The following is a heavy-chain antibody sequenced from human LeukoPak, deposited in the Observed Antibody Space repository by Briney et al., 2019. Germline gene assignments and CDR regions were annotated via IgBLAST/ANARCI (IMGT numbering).Heavy chain of an antibody. V-gene: IGHV4-4*07. CDR2: IFTSGIT. D-gene: IGHD3-10*01. Sequence: PSETLSLTCTVSGGSISLYYWNWIRQPAGRGLEWIGRIFTSGITNYNPSLKGRVTMSVEKSKSQFSLALSSVTAADTAVYYCAREISGTNYNPLGYMDVWGKGTAVTVSS. J-gene: IGHJ6*03. CDR3: AREISGTNYNPLGYMDV. CDR1: GGSISLYY.